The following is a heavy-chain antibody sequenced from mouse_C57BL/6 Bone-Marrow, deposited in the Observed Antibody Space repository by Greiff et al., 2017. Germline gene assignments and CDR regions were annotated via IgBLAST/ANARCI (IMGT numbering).Heavy chain of an antibody. D-gene: IGHD1-1*01. V-gene: IGHV14-4*01. CDR1: GFNIKDDY. J-gene: IGHJ4*01. CDR3: TPALRNYAMDY. Sequence: VHVKQSGAELVRPGASVKLSCTASGFNIKDDYMHWVKQRPEQGLEWIGWIDTENGDTEYASKFQGKATITADTSSNTAYLQLSSLTSEDTAVYYCTPALRNYAMDYWGQGTSVTVSS. CDR2: IDTENGDT.